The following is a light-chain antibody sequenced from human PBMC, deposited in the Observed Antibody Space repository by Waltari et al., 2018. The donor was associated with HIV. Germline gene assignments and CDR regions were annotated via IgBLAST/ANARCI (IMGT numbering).Light chain of an antibody. CDR1: SSTIGAGYD. Sequence: QSVLTQPPSVSGAPGQRVTISCTGSSSTIGAGYDVHWYQQLPGTPPKLLIYGNTNRPSGVPDRFSGSKSGTSPSLAITGLQAEDEADYYCQSYDSSLTGSVFGGGTKLTVL. J-gene: IGLJ2*01. CDR2: GNT. V-gene: IGLV1-40*01. CDR3: QSYDSSLTGSV.